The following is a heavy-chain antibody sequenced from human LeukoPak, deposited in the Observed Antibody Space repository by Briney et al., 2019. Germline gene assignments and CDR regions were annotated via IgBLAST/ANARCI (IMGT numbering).Heavy chain of an antibody. CDR1: GFTFSNYW. J-gene: IGHJ4*02. CDR2: IKQDGSEK. V-gene: IGHV3-7*01. D-gene: IGHD2-2*01. CDR3: ASTNSFDY. Sequence: GGSLRLSCVASGFTFSNYWMNWARQAPGKGLEWVANIKQDGSEKNYVDSVKGRFTISRDNAKNSLYLQMNSLRAEDTAVYYRASTNSFDYWGQGTLVTVSS.